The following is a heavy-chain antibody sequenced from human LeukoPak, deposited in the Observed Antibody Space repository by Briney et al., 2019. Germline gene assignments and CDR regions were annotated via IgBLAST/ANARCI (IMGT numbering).Heavy chain of an antibody. CDR1: GFTFSSYA. CDR3: ARAGGHMIRGVIKYYYYYMDV. CDR2: TSGSGGST. D-gene: IGHD3-10*01. V-gene: IGHV3-23*01. Sequence: PGGSLRLSCAASGFTFSSYAMSWVRQAPGKGLEWVSGTSGSGGSTYYADSLKGRFTISRDNSKKTLYLQMNSLRAEDTAVYYCARAGGHMIRGVIKYYYYYMDVWGKGTTVTVSS. J-gene: IGHJ6*03.